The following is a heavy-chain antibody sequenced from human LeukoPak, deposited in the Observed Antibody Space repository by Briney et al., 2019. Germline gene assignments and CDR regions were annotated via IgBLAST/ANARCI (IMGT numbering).Heavy chain of an antibody. CDR1: GFTFSSYG. CDR2: IRHDGSYQ. J-gene: IGHJ4*02. CDR3: AKNRDSSDYPRDFDF. V-gene: IGHV3-30*02. D-gene: IGHD3-22*01. Sequence: GGSLRLSCAAFGFTFSSYGMHWVRQTPGKGLEWVAFIRHDGSYQQYADSVKGRFTVSRDNSKDMVYLRMNSLRTEDTAVYYCAKNRDSSDYPRDFDFWGQGTLVTVSS.